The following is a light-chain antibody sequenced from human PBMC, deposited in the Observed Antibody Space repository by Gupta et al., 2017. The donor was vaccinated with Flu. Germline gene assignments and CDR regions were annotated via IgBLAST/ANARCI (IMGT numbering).Light chain of an antibody. J-gene: IGLJ2*01. V-gene: IGLV3-21*02. CDR2: DDS. CDR3: QVWHFSSDYHVV. Sequence: SYVLTQPSSVSVTPGQTARITCGGTNIGRKSVHWYQQKPGKAPVLVVHDDSDRPSGIPERFSASNYGDTATLTISRVEAGDEADYYCQVWHFSSDYHVVFGGGTKLTVL. CDR1: NIGRKS.